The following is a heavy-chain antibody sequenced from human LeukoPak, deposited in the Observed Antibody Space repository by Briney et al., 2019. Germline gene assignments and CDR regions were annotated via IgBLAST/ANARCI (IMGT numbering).Heavy chain of an antibody. V-gene: IGHV3-21*01. D-gene: IGHD3-10*01. Sequence: GGSLRLSCAASGFTFSSYSMNWVRQAPGKGLEWVSSISSSSSYIYYADSVEGRFTISRDNAKNSLYVQMNSLRAEDTAVYYCAKGGGSMVQGVNPFDYWGQGTLVTVSS. CDR3: AKGGGSMVQGVNPFDY. CDR2: ISSSSSYI. J-gene: IGHJ4*02. CDR1: GFTFSSYS.